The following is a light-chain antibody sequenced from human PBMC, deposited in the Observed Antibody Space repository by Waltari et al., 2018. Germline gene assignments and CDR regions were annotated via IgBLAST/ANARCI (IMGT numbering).Light chain of an antibody. CDR2: GAS. Sequence: EIVMTQFPDTCPGSPGERATPSCRAGQSVTTNLAWYQQKPGQAPRLLLYGASTRATGIPARFSGSGSGTDFTLTISSLQSEDFAVYYCQQYFDWPMYTFAQGTKLEIK. J-gene: IGKJ2*01. V-gene: IGKV3-15*01. CDR3: QQYFDWPMYT. CDR1: QSVTTN.